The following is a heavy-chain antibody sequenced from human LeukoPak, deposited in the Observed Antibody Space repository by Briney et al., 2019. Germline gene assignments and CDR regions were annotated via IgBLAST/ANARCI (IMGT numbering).Heavy chain of an antibody. V-gene: IGHV3-30*18. CDR3: AKSRFPCIGNNCYSPDY. J-gene: IGHJ4*02. D-gene: IGHD2-15*01. CDR1: GLPFSSYA. Sequence: PGGSLRLSCAASGLPFSSYAMHWVRQAPSKGLEWVALISYDGSNEHYADSVKGRFTISRDNSKNTLYLQVNSLRAEDTAVYYCAKSRFPCIGNNCYSPDYWGQGTLVTVSS. CDR2: ISYDGSNE.